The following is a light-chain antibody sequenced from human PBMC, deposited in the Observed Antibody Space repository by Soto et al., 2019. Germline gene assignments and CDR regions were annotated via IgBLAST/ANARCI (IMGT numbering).Light chain of an antibody. CDR1: SSDVGGYNY. Sequence: QSALTQPASVSGSPGQSITISCTGSSSDVGGYNYVSWYQQHPDKAPKLMIYEVSNRPSGVSNRFSGSKSGNTASLTISGLQAEDEADYYCSSYTTTKTPVFGGGTKVTVL. CDR3: SSYTTTKTPV. CDR2: EVS. V-gene: IGLV2-14*01. J-gene: IGLJ2*01.